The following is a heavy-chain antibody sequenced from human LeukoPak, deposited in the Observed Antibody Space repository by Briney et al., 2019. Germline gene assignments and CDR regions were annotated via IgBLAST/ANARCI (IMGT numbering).Heavy chain of an antibody. Sequence: SETLSLTCTVSGGSISSYYWSWIRQPAGQGLEWIGHIYTSGSTTYNPSLKSRVTMSVDTSKNQFSLKLSSVTAADTAVYYCRGGSYVGGYDYWGQGTLVTVSS. CDR2: IYTSGST. V-gene: IGHV4-4*07. CDR1: GGSISSYY. J-gene: IGHJ4*02. D-gene: IGHD1-26*01. CDR3: RGGSYVGGYDY.